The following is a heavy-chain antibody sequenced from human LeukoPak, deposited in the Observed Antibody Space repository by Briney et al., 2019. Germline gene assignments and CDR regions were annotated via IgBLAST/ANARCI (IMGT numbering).Heavy chain of an antibody. CDR1: GFTFSDYY. J-gene: IGHJ3*02. Sequence: PGGSLRLSCAASGFTFSDYYMSWIRQAPGKGLVWVSRINSDGSSTSYADSVKGRFTISRDNAKNTLYLQMNSLRAEDTAVYYCARKLTGSDAFDIWGQGTMVTVSS. D-gene: IGHD3-9*01. CDR3: ARKLTGSDAFDI. V-gene: IGHV3-74*01. CDR2: INSDGSST.